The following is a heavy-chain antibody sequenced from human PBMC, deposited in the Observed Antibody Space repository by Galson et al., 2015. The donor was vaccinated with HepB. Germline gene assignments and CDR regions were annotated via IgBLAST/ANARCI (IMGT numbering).Heavy chain of an antibody. V-gene: IGHV3-7*01. Sequence: SLRLSCAASGFTFNTYWMTWVRQAPGKGLEWVANINPGETDKEYLDSVKGRFSVSRDNAKNSLYLQMNSLRGEDTAVYFCARWGYAGYNSVNFYGIDVWGQGTTVTVSS. CDR2: INPGETDK. D-gene: IGHD1-14*01. CDR1: GFTFNTYW. J-gene: IGHJ6*02. CDR3: ARWGYAGYNSVNFYGIDV.